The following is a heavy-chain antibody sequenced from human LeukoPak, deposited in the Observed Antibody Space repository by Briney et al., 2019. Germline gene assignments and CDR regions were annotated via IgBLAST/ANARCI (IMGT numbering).Heavy chain of an antibody. Sequence: PGGSLRLSCAASGFTFSSYSMNWVRQAPGKGLEWVSAINGTAINTDYADSVKGRFTISRDHSKNTLYLQMNSLRAEDTAVYYCAEDQGGITMVRGVSSFDIWGQGKMVTVFS. CDR3: AEDQGGITMVRGVSSFDI. CDR2: INGTAINT. D-gene: IGHD3-10*01. CDR1: GFTFSSYS. J-gene: IGHJ3*02. V-gene: IGHV3-23*01.